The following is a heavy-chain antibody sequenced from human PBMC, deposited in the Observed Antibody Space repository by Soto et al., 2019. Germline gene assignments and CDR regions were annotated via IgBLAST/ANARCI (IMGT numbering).Heavy chain of an antibody. D-gene: IGHD1-7*01. V-gene: IGHV4-34*01. CDR1: GGSFSGYY. CDR3: ARVSRELRNYYYYGMDV. CDR2: INHSGST. Sequence: PSETLSLTCAVYGGSFSGYYWSRIRQPPGKGLEWIGEINHSGSTNYNPSLKSRVTISVDTSKNQFSLKLSSVTAADTAVYYCARVSRELRNYYYYGMDVWGQGTTVTVSS. J-gene: IGHJ6*02.